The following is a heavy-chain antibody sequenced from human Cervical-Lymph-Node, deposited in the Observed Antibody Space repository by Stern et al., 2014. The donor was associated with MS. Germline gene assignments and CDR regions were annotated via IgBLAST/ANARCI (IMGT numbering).Heavy chain of an antibody. CDR2: INYSGST. CDR1: GGSFNGYY. CDR3: ARRTMVSTSVWFDP. J-gene: IGHJ5*02. D-gene: IGHD4/OR15-4a*01. Sequence: QVQLQQWGAGLLKPSETLSLTCGVSGGSFNGYYWSWLRQSPGEGLKWIGEINYSGSTNYNPSLKSRVTMSVDTSRRQFSLKLISVTAADTAVYYCARRTMVSTSVWFDPWGQGTLVTVSS. V-gene: IGHV4-34*01.